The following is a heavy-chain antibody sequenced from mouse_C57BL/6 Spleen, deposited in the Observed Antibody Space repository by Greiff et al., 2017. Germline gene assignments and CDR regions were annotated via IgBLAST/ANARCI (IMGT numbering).Heavy chain of an antibody. Sequence: EVQLQQSGPELVKPGASVKISCKASGYTFTDYYMNWVKQSHGKSLEWIGDINPNNGGTSYNQKFKGKATLTVDQSSSTAYMELRILTSEDSAVYYCASQTTVVAHYYAIDYWGQGTSVTVSS. V-gene: IGHV1-26*01. CDR3: ASQTTVVAHYYAIDY. J-gene: IGHJ4*01. D-gene: IGHD1-1*01. CDR2: INPNNGGT. CDR1: GYTFTDYY.